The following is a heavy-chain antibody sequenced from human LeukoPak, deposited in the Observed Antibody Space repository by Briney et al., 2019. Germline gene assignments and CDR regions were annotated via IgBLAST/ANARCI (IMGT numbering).Heavy chain of an antibody. D-gene: IGHD3-16*01. CDR3: ARHDNDDNFDY. V-gene: IGHV7-4-1*02. CDR2: INMYTANP. J-gene: IGHJ4*02. Sequence: ASVKVSCKASGYTFTRYAINWLRQAPGQGLEWMGWINMYTANPAYAQGFTERFVFSLDTSVTTAYLQISNLKTEDTAVYYCARHDNDDNFDYWGQGTLVTVSS. CDR1: GYTFTRYA.